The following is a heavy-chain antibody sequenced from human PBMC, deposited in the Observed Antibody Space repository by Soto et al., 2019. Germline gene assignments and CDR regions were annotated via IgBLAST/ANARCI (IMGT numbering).Heavy chain of an antibody. CDR2: IYWDDDK. D-gene: IGHD3-3*01. Sequence: ESGPTQVKPRQTLTLTCTFSGFSLTTSGVGVGWIRQSPGKTPEWLALIYWDDDKRYSPSLKSRLTITTDTSKNQVVLTMADLDPADTATYYCAHRVLRTVFGLVTTTASYFDFWGQVTPGAVSS. CDR3: AHRVLRTVFGLVTTTASYFDF. V-gene: IGHV2-5*02. CDR1: GFSLTTSGVG. J-gene: IGHJ4*02.